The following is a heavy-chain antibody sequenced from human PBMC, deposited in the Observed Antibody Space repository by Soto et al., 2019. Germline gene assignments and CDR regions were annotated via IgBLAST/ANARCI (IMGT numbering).Heavy chain of an antibody. D-gene: IGHD2-2*01. V-gene: IGHV3-7*01. Sequence: GGSLRLSCAASKFTFSSYWMTWVRQAPGKGLEWVANIKQDGSERYYVDSVKGRFTISRDNAKNSLFLQMSSLRAEDTAVYYCARFGGHCTTTRCLDYWCQGAPVTVSS. CDR2: IKQDGSER. CDR1: KFTFSSYW. CDR3: ARFGGHCTTTRCLDY. J-gene: IGHJ4*02.